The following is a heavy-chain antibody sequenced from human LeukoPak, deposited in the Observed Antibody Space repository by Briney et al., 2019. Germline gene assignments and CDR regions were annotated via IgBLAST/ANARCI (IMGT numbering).Heavy chain of an antibody. D-gene: IGHD3-10*01. V-gene: IGHV3-66*01. CDR3: ARSRGTFFPHDY. CDR2: IYSGGGT. CDR1: GFTFSSNY. Sequence: GGSLRLSCAVSGFTFSSNYMSWVRQAPGKGLEWVSVIYSGGGTYYADSVKGRFIISRDNSKNTVYLQMNSLRVEDTAVYYCARSRGTFFPHDYWGQGTLVTVTS. J-gene: IGHJ4*02.